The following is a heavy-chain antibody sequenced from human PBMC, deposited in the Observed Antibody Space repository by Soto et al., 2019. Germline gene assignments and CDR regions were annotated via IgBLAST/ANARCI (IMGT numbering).Heavy chain of an antibody. CDR1: GYTFTSYY. CDR2: INPSGGST. CDR3: ARQVEMATILTRGYYYYGMDV. Sequence: ASVKVSCKASGYTFTSYYMHWVREAPGQGLEWMGIINPSGGSTSYAQKFQGRVTMTRDTSTSTVYMELSSLRSEDTAVYYCARQVEMATILTRGYYYYGMDVWGQGTTVTVSS. D-gene: IGHD5-12*01. V-gene: IGHV1-46*01. J-gene: IGHJ6*02.